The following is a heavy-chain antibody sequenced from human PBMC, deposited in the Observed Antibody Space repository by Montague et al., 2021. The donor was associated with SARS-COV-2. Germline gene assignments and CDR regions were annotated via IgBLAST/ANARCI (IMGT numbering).Heavy chain of an antibody. CDR3: AKCLRFSGFDGNYFDS. CDR2: VSGDGYST. J-gene: IGHJ4*02. Sequence: SLRLSCAVSGFYFNDYGMSWVRQAPGKGLDWVSAVSGDGYSTYYADSVKGRFTISRDNSKNTLYLQTNSLRAEDTAVYYCAKCLRFSGFDGNYFDSWGQGTLVTVSS. V-gene: IGHV3-23*01. D-gene: IGHD5-12*01. CDR1: GFYFNDYG.